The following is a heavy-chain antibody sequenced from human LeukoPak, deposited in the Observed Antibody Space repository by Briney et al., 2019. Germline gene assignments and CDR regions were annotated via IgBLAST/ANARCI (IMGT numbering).Heavy chain of an antibody. CDR3: ARGKSDIDF. CDR2: IKYDGSKK. Sequence: GGSLRLSCAASGFTLSTYWTRWVRQAPGKGLEWVASIKYDGSKKYYVDSVKGRLTISRDNPKNSLYLQMSSERAEDKAVYYCARGKSDIDFWGQGTLVTVSS. V-gene: IGHV3-7*01. J-gene: IGHJ4*02. D-gene: IGHD2-21*02. CDR1: GFTLSTYW.